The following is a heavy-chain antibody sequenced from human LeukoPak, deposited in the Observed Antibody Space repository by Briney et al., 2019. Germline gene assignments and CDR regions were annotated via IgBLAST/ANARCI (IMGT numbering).Heavy chain of an antibody. V-gene: IGHV4-31*03. CDR2: IYYSGST. CDR3: AREGYYDSSGYSDY. CDR1: GGSISSGGYY. D-gene: IGHD3-22*01. J-gene: IGHJ4*02. Sequence: PSQTLSLTCTVSGGSISSGGYYWSWIRQHPGKGLEWIGYIYYSGSTYYNPSFKSRVTISVDTSKNQFSLRLSSVTAADTAVYFCAREGYYDSSGYSDYWGQGTLVTVSS.